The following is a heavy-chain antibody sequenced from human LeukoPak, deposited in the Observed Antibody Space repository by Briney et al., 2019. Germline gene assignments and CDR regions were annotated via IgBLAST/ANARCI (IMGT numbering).Heavy chain of an antibody. V-gene: IGHV3-30*18. CDR2: ISYDGSNK. Sequence: GRSLRLSCAASGFTFSSYAMHWVRQAPGKGLEWVAVISYDGSNKYYADSVKGRFTISRDNSKNTLYLQMNSLRAEDTAVYYWAKERHWGYSYGYFDYWGQGTLVTVSS. CDR3: AKERHWGYSYGYFDY. D-gene: IGHD5-18*01. J-gene: IGHJ4*02. CDR1: GFTFSSYA.